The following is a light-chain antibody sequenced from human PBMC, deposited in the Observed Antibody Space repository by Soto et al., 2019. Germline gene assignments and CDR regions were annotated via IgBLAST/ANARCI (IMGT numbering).Light chain of an antibody. CDR3: SSFTSRFTFV. CDR2: HVA. CDR1: SSDVGGYEY. V-gene: IGLV2-11*01. Sequence: QSALTQPRSVSGSPGQSVTISCSGTSSDVGGYEYVSWYQQHPGKAPTLIIYHVAQRPSGVPDRFSASKSGTTASLTISGLQAEDEAEYYCSSFTSRFTFVFGTGTKVTVL. J-gene: IGLJ1*01.